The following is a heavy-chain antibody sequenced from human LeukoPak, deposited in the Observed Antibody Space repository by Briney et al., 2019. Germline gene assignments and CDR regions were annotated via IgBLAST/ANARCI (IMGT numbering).Heavy chain of an antibody. CDR2: ISGVGGSR. CDR1: GVTFSSYGFTFSSYG. D-gene: IGHD6-25*01. V-gene: IGHV3-23*01. Sequence: GRSLRLSCAASGVTFSSYGFTFSSYGMNWVRQAPGKGLEWVSGISGVGGSRYYADSVKGRFTISRDNSKNTLYLQMNSLRAEDTAVYYCARGGLDESFQYWGQGTLVTVST. CDR3: ARGGLDESFQY. J-gene: IGHJ1*01.